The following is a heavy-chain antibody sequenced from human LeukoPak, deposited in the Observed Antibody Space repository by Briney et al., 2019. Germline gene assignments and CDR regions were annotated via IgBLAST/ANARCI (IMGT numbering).Heavy chain of an antibody. CDR3: ARDRSSGSNYGDY. D-gene: IGHD1-26*01. J-gene: IGHJ4*02. V-gene: IGHV1-18*01. Sequence: ASVTVSCKASGYTFTSHGITWVRQAPGQGLEWLGWISAYNGATNYAQRLQGRVTITTDTSTNTAYMDLRSLRSDDTAVYYCARDRSSGSNYGDYWGQGTLVTVSS. CDR2: ISAYNGAT. CDR1: GYTFTSHG.